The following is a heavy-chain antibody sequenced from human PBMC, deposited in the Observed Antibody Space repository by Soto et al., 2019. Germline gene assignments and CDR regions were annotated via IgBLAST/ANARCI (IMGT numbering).Heavy chain of an antibody. D-gene: IGHD2-15*01. V-gene: IGHV3-48*01. Sequence: EVQLVESGGGLVQPGGSLRLSCAASGFTFSSYSMNWVRQAPGKGLEWVSYISSSSSTIYYADSVKGRITTSRDNAKNSLYLQMNSLRAEDTAVYCCARDLNSGLFDYGGQGTLVTVSS. CDR3: ARDLNSGLFDY. J-gene: IGHJ4*02. CDR2: ISSSSSTI. CDR1: GFTFSSYS.